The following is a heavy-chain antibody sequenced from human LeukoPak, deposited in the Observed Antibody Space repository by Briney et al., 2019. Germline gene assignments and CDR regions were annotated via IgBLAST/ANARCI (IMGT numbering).Heavy chain of an antibody. CDR2: IIPIFGIA. D-gene: IGHD2-2*01. CDR3: ARCSSTSCYLDY. Sequence: ASVKVSCKASGGTFSSYAISWVRQAPGQGLEWMGRIIPIFGIANYAQKFQGRVTITANKSTSTAYMELSSLRSEDTAVYYCARCSSTSCYLDYWGQGTLVTVSS. CDR1: GGTFSSYA. J-gene: IGHJ4*02. V-gene: IGHV1-69*04.